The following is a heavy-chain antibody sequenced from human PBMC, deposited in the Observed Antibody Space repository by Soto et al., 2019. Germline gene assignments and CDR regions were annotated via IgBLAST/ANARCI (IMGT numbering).Heavy chain of an antibody. V-gene: IGHV4-34*01. Sequence: SETLSLTCAVYGASLSDNYCNWLRQPPGKGLEWIGEINHSGNTNYNPSLRSRVTISIDTSKNQLSLNPRSVSAADTAVYYCVRGRGEFDAWGQGTPVTVSS. J-gene: IGHJ5*02. D-gene: IGHD2-21*01. CDR2: INHSGNT. CDR3: VRGRGEFDA. CDR1: GASLSDNY.